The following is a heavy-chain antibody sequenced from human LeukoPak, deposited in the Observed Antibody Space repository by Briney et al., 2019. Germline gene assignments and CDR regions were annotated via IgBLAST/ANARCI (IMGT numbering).Heavy chain of an antibody. CDR3: TREELEMANLDY. Sequence: SETLSLTCTVSVGSINSENYYWGWIRQSPGKGLGRIGDFCYSGITYYNPSLKIRVALSVDTSKNRFALKLSSMTAADTAVQFCTREELEMANLDYWGQGILVTVSS. CDR2: FCYSGIT. CDR1: VGSINSENYY. V-gene: IGHV4-39*06. D-gene: IGHD5-24*01. J-gene: IGHJ4*02.